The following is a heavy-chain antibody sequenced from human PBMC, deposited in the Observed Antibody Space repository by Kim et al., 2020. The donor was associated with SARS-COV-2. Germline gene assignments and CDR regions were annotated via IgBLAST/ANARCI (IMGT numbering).Heavy chain of an antibody. CDR2: IYYSGST. J-gene: IGHJ6*02. Sequence: SETLSLTCTVSGGSVSSGSYYWSWIRQPPGKGLEWIGYIYYSGSTNYNPSLKSRVTISVDTSKNQFSLKLSSVTAADTAVYYCARCRGGSGFGELLYRQFYYYYGMDVWGQGTTVTVSS. CDR1: GGSVSSGSYY. CDR3: ARCRGGSGFGELLYRQFYYYYGMDV. D-gene: IGHD3-10*01. V-gene: IGHV4-61*01.